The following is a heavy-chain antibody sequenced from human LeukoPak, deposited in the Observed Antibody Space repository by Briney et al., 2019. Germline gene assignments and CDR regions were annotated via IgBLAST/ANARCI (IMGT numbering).Heavy chain of an antibody. V-gene: IGHV3-11*01. J-gene: IGHJ3*02. CDR1: GFTFSDYY. D-gene: IGHD2-15*01. CDR2: ISVSGSTI. CDR3: ARHRSGGSQDDAFDI. Sequence: KSGGSLRLSCAASGFTFSDYYMSWMRQAPGKGLEWISYISVSGSTIYYADSVKGRFTISRDNAKNSLFLQMNSLRAEDTAVYYCARHRSGGSQDDAFDIWGQGTMVTVSS.